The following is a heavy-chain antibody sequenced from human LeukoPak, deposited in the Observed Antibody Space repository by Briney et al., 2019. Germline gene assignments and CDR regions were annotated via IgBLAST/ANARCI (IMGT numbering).Heavy chain of an antibody. CDR3: ARGYYGGAVDS. Sequence: PSETLSLTCAISGGSISSSNWWTWVRQPPGKGLEWVGEIYLRGNTNYNPSLESRVTISVDESKTQLSLRLESVTAADTAVYYCARGYYGGAVDSWGQGILVIVSS. V-gene: IGHV4-4*02. D-gene: IGHD3-16*01. CDR1: GGSISSSNW. J-gene: IGHJ4*02. CDR2: IYLRGNT.